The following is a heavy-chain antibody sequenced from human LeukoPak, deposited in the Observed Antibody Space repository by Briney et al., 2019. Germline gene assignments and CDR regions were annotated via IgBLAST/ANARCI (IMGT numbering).Heavy chain of an antibody. Sequence: KPSETLSLTCAVYGGSFSGYYWSWIRQPPGKGLEWIGEINHSGSTNHNPSLKSRVTISVDTSKNQFSLKLSSVTAADTAVYYCARTPRSYYGYGMDVWGQGTTVTVSS. CDR2: INHSGST. D-gene: IGHD1-14*01. V-gene: IGHV4-34*01. CDR1: GGSFSGYY. J-gene: IGHJ6*02. CDR3: ARTPRSYYGYGMDV.